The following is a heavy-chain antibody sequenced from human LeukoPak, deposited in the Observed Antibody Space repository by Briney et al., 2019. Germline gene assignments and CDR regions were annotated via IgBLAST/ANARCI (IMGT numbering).Heavy chain of an antibody. J-gene: IGHJ4*02. V-gene: IGHV3-30*18. CDR2: ISYDGSNK. Sequence: PGGSLRLSCAASGFTFSSYGMHWVRQAPGKGLEWVAVISYDGSNKYYADSVKGRFTISRDNSKNTLYLQMNSLRAEDTAVYYCAKDGRVAVAGSLSYFDYWGQGTLVTVSS. D-gene: IGHD6-19*01. CDR3: AKDGRVAVAGSLSYFDY. CDR1: GFTFSSYG.